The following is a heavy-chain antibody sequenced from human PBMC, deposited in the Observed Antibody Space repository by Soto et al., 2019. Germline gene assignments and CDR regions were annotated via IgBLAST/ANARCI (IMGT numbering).Heavy chain of an antibody. Sequence: PSETLSLTCTVSGGSISSGDFYWSWVRQPPGKGLEWIGYIYYTGRTSYNPSLKSRVTISLDTSRNQFSLKLSSVTAADTAMFYCAREYSNSPEAFDSWGQGTLVTVSS. CDR1: GGSISSGDFY. J-gene: IGHJ4*02. V-gene: IGHV4-61*08. CDR3: AREYSNSPEAFDS. CDR2: IYYTGRT. D-gene: IGHD6-6*01.